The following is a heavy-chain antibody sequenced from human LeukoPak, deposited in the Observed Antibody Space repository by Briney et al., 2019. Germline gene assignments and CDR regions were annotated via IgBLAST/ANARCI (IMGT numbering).Heavy chain of an antibody. D-gene: IGHD6-19*01. CDR1: GFTVSSNY. V-gene: IGHV3-33*08. CDR3: ARDSGWNLIDY. CDR2: IWYDGSNK. J-gene: IGHJ4*02. Sequence: GGSLRLSCAASGFTVSSNYMSWVRQAPGKGLEWVAVIWYDGSNKYYADSVKGRFTISRDNSKNTLYLQMNSLRAEDTAVYYCARDSGWNLIDYWGQGTLVTVSS.